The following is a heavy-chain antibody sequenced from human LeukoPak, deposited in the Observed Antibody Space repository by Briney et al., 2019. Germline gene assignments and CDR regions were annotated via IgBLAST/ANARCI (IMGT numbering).Heavy chain of an antibody. CDR3: ARDRGMDSSGYYYYDY. CDR1: GFTFSSYS. Sequence: TGGSLRLPCAASGFTFSSYSMNWVRQAPGKGLEWVSSISSSSSYIYYADSVKGQFTISRDNAKNSLYLQMNSLRAEDTAVYYCARDRGMDSSGYYYYDYWGQGTLVTVSS. J-gene: IGHJ4*02. CDR2: ISSSSSYI. D-gene: IGHD3-22*01. V-gene: IGHV3-21*01.